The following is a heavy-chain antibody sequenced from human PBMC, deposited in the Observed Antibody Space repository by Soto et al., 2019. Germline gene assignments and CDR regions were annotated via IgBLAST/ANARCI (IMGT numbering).Heavy chain of an antibody. J-gene: IGHJ4*02. CDR1: GGSINSYY. D-gene: IGHD3-10*01. CDR2: IYYSGST. Sequence: SETLSLTCTVSGGSINSYYWSWIRQPPRKGLEWIGYIYYSGSTNYNPSLKSRVTISVDTSKNQLSLKLSSVTAAHTAVYYCAGRFGYYLDSGGQETLVTVSS. CDR3: AGRFGYYLDS. V-gene: IGHV4-59*08.